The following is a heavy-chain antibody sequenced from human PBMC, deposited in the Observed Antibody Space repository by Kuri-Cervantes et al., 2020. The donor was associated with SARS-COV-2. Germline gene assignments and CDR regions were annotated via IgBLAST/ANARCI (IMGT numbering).Heavy chain of an antibody. J-gene: IGHJ6*03. CDR3: ARAAAVTTYYYYYMDV. CDR2: INPNSGGT. CDR1: GYTFTGYY. Sequence: ASVKVSCKASGYTFTGYYMHWVRQAPGQGLEWTGWINPNSGGTNYAQKFQGRVTMTRDTSISTAYMELSRLRSDDTAVYYCARAAAVTTYYYYYMDVWGKGTTVTVSS. V-gene: IGHV1-2*02. D-gene: IGHD4-11*01.